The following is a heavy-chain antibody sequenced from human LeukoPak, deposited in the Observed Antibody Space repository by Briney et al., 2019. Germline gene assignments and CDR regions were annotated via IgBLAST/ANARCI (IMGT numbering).Heavy chain of an antibody. V-gene: IGHV1-69*13. Sequence: ASVKVSCKASGGTFSSYAISWVRQAPGQGPEWMGGIIPIFGTANYAQKFQGRVTITADESTSTAYMELSSLRSEDTAVYYCASPHGISGSYWPYYYYGMDVWVQGTTVTVSS. CDR3: ASPHGISGSYWPYYYYGMDV. D-gene: IGHD1-26*01. J-gene: IGHJ6*02. CDR1: GGTFSSYA. CDR2: IIPIFGTA.